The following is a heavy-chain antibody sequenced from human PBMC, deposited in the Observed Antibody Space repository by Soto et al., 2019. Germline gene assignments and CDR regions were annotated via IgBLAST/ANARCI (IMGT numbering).Heavy chain of an antibody. CDR1: GGTFSSYA. CDR2: IIPIFGTA. J-gene: IGHJ3*02. V-gene: IGHV1-69*05. CDR3: AIPKGRLRGGDDAFDI. D-gene: IGHD4-17*01. Sequence: QVQLVQSGAEVKKPGSSVKVSCKASGGTFSSYAISWVRQAPGQGLEWMGGIIPIFGTANYAQKFQGRATMTTDESTSTAYMEVSSLRSEDTAVYYCAIPKGRLRGGDDAFDIWGQGTMVTVSS.